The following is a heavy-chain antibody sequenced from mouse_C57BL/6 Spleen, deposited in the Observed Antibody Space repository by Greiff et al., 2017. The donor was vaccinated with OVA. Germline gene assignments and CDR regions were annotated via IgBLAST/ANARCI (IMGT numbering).Heavy chain of an antibody. J-gene: IGHJ2*01. Sequence: VQLKQPGAELVMPGASVKLSCKASGYTFTSYWMHWVKQRPGQGLEWIGEIDPSDSYTNYNQKFKGKSTLTVDKSSSTAYMQLSSLTSEDSAVYYCARWGDYPFDYWGQGTTLTVSS. V-gene: IGHV1-69*01. D-gene: IGHD2-4*01. CDR2: IDPSDSYT. CDR3: ARWGDYPFDY. CDR1: GYTFTSYW.